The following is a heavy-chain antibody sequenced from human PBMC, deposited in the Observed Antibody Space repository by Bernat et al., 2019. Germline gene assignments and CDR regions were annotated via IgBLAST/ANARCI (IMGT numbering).Heavy chain of an antibody. V-gene: IGHV1-3*01. CDR1: GYIFTTYA. Sequence: QVQLVQSGAEVKKPGASVKASCKASGYIFTTYAIYWVRQAPGQRLEYVGWINAGYGNTKYLQKFQGRVSITRYSSASIAYMELTTLPSEDTAVYDCAREGGSETSFGFDFWGQGTMVTVSS. CDR3: AREGGSETSFGFDF. CDR2: INAGYGNT. D-gene: IGHD1-26*01. J-gene: IGHJ3*01.